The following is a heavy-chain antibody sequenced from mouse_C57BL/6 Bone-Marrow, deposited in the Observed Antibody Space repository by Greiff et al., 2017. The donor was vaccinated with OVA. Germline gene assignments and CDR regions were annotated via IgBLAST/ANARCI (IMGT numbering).Heavy chain of an antibody. V-gene: IGHV6-3*01. J-gene: IGHJ4*01. Sequence: VQLKESGGGLVQPGGSMKLSCVASGFTFSNYWMNWVRQSPEKGLEWVAQIRLKSDNYATHYAESVKGRFTISRDDSKSSVYLQMNNLRAEDTGIYYCTFITTVVADYYAMDYWGQGTSVTVSS. CDR1: GFTFSNYW. CDR2: IRLKSDNYAT. CDR3: TFITTVVADYYAMDY. D-gene: IGHD1-1*01.